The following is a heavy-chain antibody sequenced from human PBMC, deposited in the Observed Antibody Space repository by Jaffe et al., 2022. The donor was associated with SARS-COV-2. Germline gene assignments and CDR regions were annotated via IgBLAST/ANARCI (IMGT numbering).Heavy chain of an antibody. J-gene: IGHJ5*02. D-gene: IGHD6-13*01. CDR1: GGSISSYY. V-gene: IGHV4-59*01. CDR3: ARQAWDIAAAGEDWFDP. Sequence: QVQLQESGPGLVKPSETLSLTCTVSGGSISSYYWSWIRQPPGKGLEWIGYIYYSGSTNYNPSLKSRVTISVDTSKNQFSLKLSSVTAADTAVYYCARQAWDIAAAGEDWFDPWGQGTLVTVSS. CDR2: IYYSGST.